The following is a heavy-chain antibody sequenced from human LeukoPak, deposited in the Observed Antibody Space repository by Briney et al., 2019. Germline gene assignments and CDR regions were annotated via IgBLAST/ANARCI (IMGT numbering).Heavy chain of an antibody. V-gene: IGHV3-48*03. CDR3: ARGYKPGDV. CDR1: GFTFSSYE. CDR2: ISSSGSTI. J-gene: IGHJ6*02. Sequence: PGGSLRLSCAASGFTFSSYEMNWVRQAPGKGLEWVSYISSSGSTIYYADSVKGRFTISRDNAKNSLYLQMNSLGAEGTAVYYCARGYKPGDVWGQGTTVTVSS. D-gene: IGHD1-1*01.